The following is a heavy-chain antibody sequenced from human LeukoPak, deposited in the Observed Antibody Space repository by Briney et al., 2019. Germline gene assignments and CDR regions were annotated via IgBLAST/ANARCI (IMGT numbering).Heavy chain of an antibody. CDR1: GGSISSYY. CDR2: IYYSGST. CDR3: ARILGNRVRGASDYYYYYMDV. J-gene: IGHJ6*03. D-gene: IGHD3-10*01. Sequence: PSETLSLTCTVSGGSISSYYWSWIRQPPGKGLEWIGYIYYSGSTNYNPSLKSRVTISVDTSKNQFSLKLSSVTAADTAVYYCARILGNRVRGASDYYYYYMDVWGKGTTVTISS. V-gene: IGHV4-59*01.